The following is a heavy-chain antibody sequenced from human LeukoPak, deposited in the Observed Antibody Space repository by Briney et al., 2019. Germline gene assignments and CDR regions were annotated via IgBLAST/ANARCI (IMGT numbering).Heavy chain of an antibody. CDR1: GGSFSGYY. V-gene: IGHV4-34*01. CDR3: ARHRRASLIYDFSYMDV. D-gene: IGHD3-3*01. CDR2: INHSGST. Sequence: SETLSLTCAVHGGSFSGYYWSWIRQPPGKGLEWIGEINHSGSTNCSPSLKSRVTISVDTSKNQFSLKLSSVTAADTAVYYCARHRRASLIYDFSYMDVWGKGTTVTVSS. J-gene: IGHJ6*03.